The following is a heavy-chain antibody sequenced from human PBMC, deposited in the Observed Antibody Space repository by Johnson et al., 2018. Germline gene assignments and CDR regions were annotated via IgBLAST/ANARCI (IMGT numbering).Heavy chain of an antibody. CDR1: GGSFSGYY. CDR3: ASVFGAGALDI. CDR2: INPSGST. Sequence: QVQLQQWGAGLLKPSETLSLTCAVYGGSFSGYYWSWIRQPPGKGLEWIGEINPSGSTNYNPSLKGRVTISVDTSKNKFSLKLTSVTAADRGVYYGASVFGAGALDICGQGKRVTV. V-gene: IGHV4-34*01. D-gene: IGHD3-16*01. J-gene: IGHJ3*02.